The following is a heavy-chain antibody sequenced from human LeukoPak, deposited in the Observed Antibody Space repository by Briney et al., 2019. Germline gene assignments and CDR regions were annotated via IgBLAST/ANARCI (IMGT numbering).Heavy chain of an antibody. CDR1: GGSISSYY. V-gene: IGHV4-59*01. Sequence: PSETLSLTCTVSGGSISSYYWSWIRQPPGKGLEWIGYIYYSGSTNYNPSLKSRVTISVDTSKNQFSLKLSSVTAADTAVYYCARGDYDSSGYYFPGDAFDIWGQGTMVTVSS. D-gene: IGHD3-22*01. J-gene: IGHJ3*02. CDR2: IYYSGST. CDR3: ARGDYDSSGYYFPGDAFDI.